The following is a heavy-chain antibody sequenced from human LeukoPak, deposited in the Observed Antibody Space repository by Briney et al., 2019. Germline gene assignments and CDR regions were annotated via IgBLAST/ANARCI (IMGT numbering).Heavy chain of an antibody. CDR2: IIPIFGTA. CDR3: ARGLNNWNFPYFDY. Sequence: ASVKVSCKASGYTFTSYYMHWVRQAPGQGLEWMGGIIPIFGTANYAQKFQGRVTITADESTSTAYMELSSLRSEDTAVYYCARGLNNWNFPYFDYWGQGTLVTVSS. V-gene: IGHV1-69*13. J-gene: IGHJ4*02. CDR1: GYTFTSYY. D-gene: IGHD1-7*01.